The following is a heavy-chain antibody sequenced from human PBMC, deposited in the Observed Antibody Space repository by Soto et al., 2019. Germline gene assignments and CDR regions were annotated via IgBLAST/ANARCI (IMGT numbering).Heavy chain of an antibody. CDR2: IYSGGST. J-gene: IGHJ4*02. CDR3: ASGYCSGGSCYPYYFDY. Sequence: EVQLVESGGGLVQPGGSLRLSCAASGFTVSSNYMRWVRQAPGKGLEWVSVIYSGGSTYYADSVKGRFTISRDNSKNTLYLQMNSLRAEDTAVYYCASGYCSGGSCYPYYFDYWGQGILVTVSS. V-gene: IGHV3-66*01. CDR1: GFTVSSNY. D-gene: IGHD2-15*01.